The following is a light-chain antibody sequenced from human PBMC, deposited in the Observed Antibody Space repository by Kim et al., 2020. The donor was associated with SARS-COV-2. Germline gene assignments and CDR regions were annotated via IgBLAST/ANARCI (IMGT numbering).Light chain of an antibody. J-gene: IGKJ1*01. CDR1: QSISSN. Sequence: VSPGDRATLTCRASQSISSNLAWYQQKPGQAPKLLIYGASTRATGIPARFTGSGSGTEFTLTISSLQSEDFAVYYCQQYNNWPPAFGQGTKVDIK. CDR3: QQYNNWPPA. CDR2: GAS. V-gene: IGKV3-15*01.